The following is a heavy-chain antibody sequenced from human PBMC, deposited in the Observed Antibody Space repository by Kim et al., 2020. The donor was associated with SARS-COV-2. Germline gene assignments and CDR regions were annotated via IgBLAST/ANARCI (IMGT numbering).Heavy chain of an antibody. CDR2: IYYSGST. J-gene: IGHJ6*02. CDR1: GGSVSSGSYY. D-gene: IGHD6-13*01. V-gene: IGHV4-61*01. Sequence: SETLSLTCTVSGGSVSSGSYYWSWIRQPPGKGLEWIGYIYYSGSTNYNPSLKSRVTISVDTSKNQFSLKLSSVTAADTAVYYCARTSLDPYSSSWYGYYYGMDVWGQGTTVTVSS. CDR3: ARTSLDPYSSSWYGYYYGMDV.